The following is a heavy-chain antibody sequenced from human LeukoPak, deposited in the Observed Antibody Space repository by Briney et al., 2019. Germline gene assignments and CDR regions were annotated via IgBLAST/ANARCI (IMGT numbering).Heavy chain of an antibody. CDR1: GFTFSSYA. CDR2: ISGSGGST. V-gene: IGHV3-23*01. D-gene: IGHD3-22*01. Sequence: QPGGSLRLSCAASGFTFSSYAMSWVRQAPGKWLEWVSSISGSGGSTYYADSVKGRFTISRDNSKNTLYLQMNSLRAEDTAVYYCAKDLDSSGYYFDYWGQGTLVTVSS. J-gene: IGHJ4*02. CDR3: AKDLDSSGYYFDY.